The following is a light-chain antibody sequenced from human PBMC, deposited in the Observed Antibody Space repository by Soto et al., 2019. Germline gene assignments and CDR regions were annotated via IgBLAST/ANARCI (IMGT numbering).Light chain of an antibody. CDR2: GAS. CDR1: QSVSSSY. Sequence: EILLTQSTGTLSLSPGEGATLSCRASQSVSSSYIAWYQQRPGQTPSLLIYGASTRATGIPDRFSGSGSGTHFTLTISRLEPGDFAVYYCQHFGGTTFTFGQGTRLEIK. V-gene: IGKV3-20*01. J-gene: IGKJ5*01. CDR3: QHFGGTTFT.